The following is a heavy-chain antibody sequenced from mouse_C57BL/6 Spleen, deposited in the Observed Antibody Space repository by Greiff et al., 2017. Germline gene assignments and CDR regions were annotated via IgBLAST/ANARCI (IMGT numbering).Heavy chain of an antibody. CDR1: GYTFTDYE. V-gene: IGHV1-15*01. CDR3: TRGDDGSSPYWYFDV. CDR2: IDPETGGT. D-gene: IGHD1-1*01. Sequence: QVQLQQSGAELVRPGASVTLSCKASGYTFTDYEMHWVKQTPVHGLEWIGAIDPETGGTAYNQKFKGKAILTADKSSSTAYMELRSLKSEGSAVYYCTRGDDGSSPYWYFDVWGTGTTVTVSS. J-gene: IGHJ1*03.